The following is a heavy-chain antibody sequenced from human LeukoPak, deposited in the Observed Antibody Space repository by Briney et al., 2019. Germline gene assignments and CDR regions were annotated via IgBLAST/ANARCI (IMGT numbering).Heavy chain of an antibody. CDR1: GFTFSAYG. J-gene: IGHJ5*02. CDR3: ARNRAAAGDWLDP. D-gene: IGHD6-19*01. Sequence: GGSLRISCAASGFTFSAYGVQWVRQAPGKGLEWVAFIRYDGRIIHYADSVKGRFTISRDNSKNTLYLQMNSLTTEDTSLYYCARNRAAAGDWLDPWGQGTLVIVSS. CDR2: IRYDGRII. V-gene: IGHV3-30*02.